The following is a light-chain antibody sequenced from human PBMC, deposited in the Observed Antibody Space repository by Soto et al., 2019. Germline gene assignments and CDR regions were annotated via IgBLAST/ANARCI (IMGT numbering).Light chain of an antibody. J-gene: IGLJ3*02. V-gene: IGLV2-14*01. Sequence: QSALTQPASVSGSPGQSITISCTGTSSDVGGYNYVSWYQQHPGKAPEVIIYDVSYRPSGVSNRFSGSTSGNTASLTISGLQAEDEADYYCCSYTVATTRDGRVFGGGTKLTVL. CDR2: DVS. CDR1: SSDVGGYNY. CDR3: CSYTVATTRDGRV.